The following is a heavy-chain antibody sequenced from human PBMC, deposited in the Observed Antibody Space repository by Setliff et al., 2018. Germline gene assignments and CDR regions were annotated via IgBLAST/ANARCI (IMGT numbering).Heavy chain of an antibody. J-gene: IGHJ4*02. D-gene: IGHD1-1*01. CDR2: MNPNNGNT. Sequence: ASVKVSCKASGYTFINYEINWVRQATGQGLEWMGGMNPNNGNTGYAQKFQGRVTMTRNTSISTAYMELSSLRSEDTAVYYCARVRRNGFDYWGQGTLVTVSS. V-gene: IGHV1-8*02. CDR1: GYTFINYE. CDR3: ARVRRNGFDY.